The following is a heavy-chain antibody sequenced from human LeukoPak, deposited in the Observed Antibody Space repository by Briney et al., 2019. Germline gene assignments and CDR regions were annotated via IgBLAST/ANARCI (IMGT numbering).Heavy chain of an antibody. V-gene: IGHV4-39*01. Sequence: SETLSLTCTVSGGSISSSSYYWGWIRQPPGKGLEWIGSIYYSGSTYYNPSLKSRVTISVDTSKNQFSLKLSSVTAADTAVYYCAEIEPPVYYMDVWGKGTTVTVSS. CDR1: GGSISSSSYY. D-gene: IGHD1-14*01. J-gene: IGHJ6*03. CDR3: AEIEPPVYYMDV. CDR2: IYYSGST.